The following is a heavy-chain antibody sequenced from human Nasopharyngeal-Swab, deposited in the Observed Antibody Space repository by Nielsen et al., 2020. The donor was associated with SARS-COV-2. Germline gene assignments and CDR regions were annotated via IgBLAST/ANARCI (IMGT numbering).Heavy chain of an antibody. CDR3: ARVERGYSGYDG. D-gene: IGHD5-12*01. Sequence: GGSLRLSCAASGFTFSSYAMHWVRQAPGKGLEWVAVISYDGSNEYYADSVKGRFTISRDNSKNTLYLQMNSLRAEDTAVYYCARVERGYSGYDGWGQGTLVTVSS. J-gene: IGHJ4*02. CDR1: GFTFSSYA. CDR2: ISYDGSNE. V-gene: IGHV3-30-3*01.